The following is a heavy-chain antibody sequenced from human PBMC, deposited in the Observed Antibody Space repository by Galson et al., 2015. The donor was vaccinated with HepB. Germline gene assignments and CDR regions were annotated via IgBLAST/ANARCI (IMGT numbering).Heavy chain of an antibody. J-gene: IGHJ4*02. Sequence: SAMFPCKASGYTFTSYGISWARQAPRQGLEWMGWISAYNGNTNYAEKLQGRITINTDTSKSTAYMELRSLRSDDTAVYYCAHSYGYGDFDYWGQGTLVTVSS. CDR1: GYTFTSYG. D-gene: IGHD5-18*01. V-gene: IGHV1-18*04. CDR3: AHSYGYGDFDY. CDR2: ISAYNGNT.